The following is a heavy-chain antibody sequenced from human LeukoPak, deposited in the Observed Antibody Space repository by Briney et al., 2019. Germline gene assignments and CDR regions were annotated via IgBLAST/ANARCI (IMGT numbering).Heavy chain of an antibody. V-gene: IGHV4-59*02. CDR1: GGSVSDYY. D-gene: IGHD2-15*01. CDR3: ARSVEGYCSGGSCYSYYYYMDV. CDR2: IYYTGST. Sequence: SETLSLTCTISGGSVSDYYWSWIRQSPGKGLEWIGYIYYTGSTTYNPSLKSRVTMSADTSKNQFSLNLNSVTAADTAVYYCARSVEGYCSGGSCYSYYYYMDVWGKGTMVTVSS. J-gene: IGHJ6*03.